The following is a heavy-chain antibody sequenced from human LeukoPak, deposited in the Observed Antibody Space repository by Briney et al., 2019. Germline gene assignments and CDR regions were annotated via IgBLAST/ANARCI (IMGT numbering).Heavy chain of an antibody. Sequence: GGSLRLSCAASGFTVSSNYMSWVRQAPGKGLEWVSVIYSGGSTYYADSVKGRFTISRDNSKNTLYLQMNSLRAEDTAVYYCARDLNYYYYGMDVWGQGTTVTVS. CDR3: ARDLNYYYYGMDV. CDR2: IYSGGST. J-gene: IGHJ6*02. V-gene: IGHV3-66*01. CDR1: GFTVSSNY.